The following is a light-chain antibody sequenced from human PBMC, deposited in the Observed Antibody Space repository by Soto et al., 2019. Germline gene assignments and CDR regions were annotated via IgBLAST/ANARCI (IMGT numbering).Light chain of an antibody. CDR2: SND. Sequence: QSVLTQPPSASGTPGQRVTISCSGSSSNIGSNTVNWHQQLPGSAPKLLLYSNDQRPSGVPGRFSGSKSGTSAPLAISGLQSSDEADYYCAAWDNSLNGYVVFGGGTMVTVL. CDR1: SSNIGSNT. V-gene: IGLV1-44*01. CDR3: AAWDNSLNGYVV. J-gene: IGLJ2*01.